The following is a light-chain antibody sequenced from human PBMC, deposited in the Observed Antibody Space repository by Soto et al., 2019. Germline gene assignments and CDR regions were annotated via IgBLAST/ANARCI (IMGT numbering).Light chain of an antibody. CDR1: QSVSSN. CDR2: AAS. Sequence: LTQSPGTLSLSPGETATVYCRASQSVSSNLAWYQKKHGQAPRLIIYAASRRATGIPDRFSGSWSGTDCNLTISRLEPEDVTVYYCQQYGSSPWTLGRGTKVDIK. V-gene: IGKV3-20*01. J-gene: IGKJ1*01. CDR3: QQYGSSPWT.